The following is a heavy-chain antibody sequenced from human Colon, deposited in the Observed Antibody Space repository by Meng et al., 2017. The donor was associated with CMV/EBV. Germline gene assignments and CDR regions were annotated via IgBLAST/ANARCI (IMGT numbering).Heavy chain of an antibody. V-gene: IGHV1-18*01. D-gene: IGHD4/OR15-4a*01. CDR1: GYTFISYG. Sequence: ASVKVSCKASGYTFISYGISWVRQAPGQGLEWMGWINGYNGDTIYAQNLQGRVTMTTNALTSTAYMEVRSLRSDDTAVYYCARARGGANHYYHGMDVWGQGTTVTVSS. CDR2: INGYNGDT. J-gene: IGHJ6*02. CDR3: ARARGGANHYYHGMDV.